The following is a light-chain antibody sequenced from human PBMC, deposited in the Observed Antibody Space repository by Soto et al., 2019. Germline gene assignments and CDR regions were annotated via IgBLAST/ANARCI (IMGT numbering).Light chain of an antibody. Sequence: QPASVSGSPGQSITISCTGTSSDVGGYNFVSWYQQHPGKAPKLMIYEVSNRPSGVSNRFSGSKSGNTASLTISALQAEDEADYYCSSYRSSSSYVFGTGTKVTVL. CDR2: EVS. J-gene: IGLJ1*01. CDR1: SSDVGGYNF. V-gene: IGLV2-14*01. CDR3: SSYRSSSSYV.